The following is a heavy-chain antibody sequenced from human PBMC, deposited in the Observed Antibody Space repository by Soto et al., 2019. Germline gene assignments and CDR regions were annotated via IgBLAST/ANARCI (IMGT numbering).Heavy chain of an antibody. CDR2: IYFIGST. V-gene: IGHV4-59*01. CDR1: GVSISSYY. D-gene: IGHD2-21*01. Sequence: PSETLSLTCTVSGVSISSYYWSWIRQPPGKGLEWIGYIYFIGSTNYNPSLKSRVTISVDTSKNQFSLKLSSVTAADTAVYFCAREFGDGYNYPYYYYGLDVWGQGTKVTVSS. CDR3: AREFGDGYNYPYYYYGLDV. J-gene: IGHJ6*02.